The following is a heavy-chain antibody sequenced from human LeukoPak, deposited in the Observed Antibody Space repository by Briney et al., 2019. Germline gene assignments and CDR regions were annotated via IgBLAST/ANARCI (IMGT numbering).Heavy chain of an antibody. Sequence: ASVKVSCKASGYTFTDYYMHWVRQAPGQGLEWLGRIKPKSGGTTYAQKFQGRVTITRDTSAITAYMELSSLTSEDTAVYYCARDRGLHGSGSYNWFDPWGQGTLVTVSS. CDR2: IKPKSGGT. J-gene: IGHJ5*02. V-gene: IGHV1-2*06. CDR3: ARDRGLHGSGSYNWFDP. D-gene: IGHD3-10*01. CDR1: GYTFTDYY.